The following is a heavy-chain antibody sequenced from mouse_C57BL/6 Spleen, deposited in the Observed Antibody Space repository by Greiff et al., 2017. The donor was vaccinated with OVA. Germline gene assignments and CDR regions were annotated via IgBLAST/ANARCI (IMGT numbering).Heavy chain of an antibody. D-gene: IGHD2-4*01. CDR3: ARSYYDYDGAMDY. Sequence: EVQLVESGPELVKPGASVKISCKASGYSFTGYYMNWVKQSPEKSLEWIGEINPSTGGTTYNQKFKDKATLTVDKSSSTAYMQLKSLTSEDSAVYYCARSYYDYDGAMDYWGQGTSVTVSS. J-gene: IGHJ4*01. CDR1: GYSFTGYY. CDR2: INPSTGGT. V-gene: IGHV1-42*01.